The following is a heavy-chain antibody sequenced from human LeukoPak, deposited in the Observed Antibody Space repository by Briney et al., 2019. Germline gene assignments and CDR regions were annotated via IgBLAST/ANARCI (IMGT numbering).Heavy chain of an antibody. Sequence: GGSLRLSCAASGFTFSSYGMHWVRQAQGKGLEWVAVIWYDGSNKYYADSVKGRFTISRDNSKNTLYLQMNSLRAEDTAVYYCARDRTMATITPLDYWGQGTLVTVSS. V-gene: IGHV3-33*01. CDR2: IWYDGSNK. J-gene: IGHJ4*02. CDR1: GFTFSSYG. D-gene: IGHD5-12*01. CDR3: ARDRTMATITPLDY.